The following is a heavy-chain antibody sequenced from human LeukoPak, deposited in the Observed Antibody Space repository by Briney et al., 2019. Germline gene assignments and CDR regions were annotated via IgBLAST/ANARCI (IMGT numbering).Heavy chain of an antibody. CDR2: IYYSGST. CDR3: ARLRGSLPPYFDY. V-gene: IGHV4-59*01. J-gene: IGHJ4*02. D-gene: IGHD3-10*01. CDR1: GGPISSYY. Sequence: PSETLSLTCTVSGGPISSYYWSWLRQPPGKGLKWIGYIYYSGSTNYNPSLKSRVTISVDTSKNQFSLKLSSVTAADTAVYYCARLRGSLPPYFDYWGQGTLVTVSS.